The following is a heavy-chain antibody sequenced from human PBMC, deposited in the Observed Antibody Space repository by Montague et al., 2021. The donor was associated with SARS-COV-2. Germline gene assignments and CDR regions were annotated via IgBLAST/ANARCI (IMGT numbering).Heavy chain of an antibody. J-gene: IGHJ6*02. CDR2: INSSSSSI. Sequence: SLRLSCAASGFTFSSYSMTWVRQAPGKGLEWVSSINSSSSSIYYADSVKGRFTISRDNAKNSLYLQMNSLRAEDTAVYYCARDYDFCSGGDYNYYGMDVWGQGTTVTVSS. V-gene: IGHV3-21*04. CDR3: ARDYDFCSGGDYNYYGMDV. D-gene: IGHD3-3*01. CDR1: GFTFSSYS.